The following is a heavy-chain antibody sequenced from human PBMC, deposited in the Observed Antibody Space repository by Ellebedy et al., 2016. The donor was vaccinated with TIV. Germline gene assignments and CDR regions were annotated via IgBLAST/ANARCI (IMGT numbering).Heavy chain of an antibody. J-gene: IGHJ4*02. D-gene: IGHD2-15*01. CDR1: GGTFSSYA. V-gene: IGHV1-69*10. Sequence: ASVKVSCKASGGTFSSYAISWVRQAPGQGLEWMGGIIPILGIANYAQKFQGRVTITADKSTSTAYMELSSQRSDDTAMYFCARGPTPEDCSDGSCYKPDYWGQGTLVTVSS. CDR3: ARGPTPEDCSDGSCYKPDY. CDR2: IIPILGIA.